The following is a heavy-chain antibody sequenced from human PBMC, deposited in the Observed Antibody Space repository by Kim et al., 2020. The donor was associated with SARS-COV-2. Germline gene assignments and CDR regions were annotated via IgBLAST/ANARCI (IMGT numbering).Heavy chain of an antibody. CDR2: MNPNSGNT. CDR1: GYTFSSYD. Sequence: ASVKVSCKASGYTFSSYDINWVRQATGQGLEWMGWMNPNSGNTGYAQKFQGRVTMTRNTSTSTAYMDLSSLRSEDKAVYYCARGHAWNGGPYYFDYWGQGTLVTVSS. D-gene: IGHD1-1*01. J-gene: IGHJ4*02. CDR3: ARGHAWNGGPYYFDY. V-gene: IGHV1-8*01.